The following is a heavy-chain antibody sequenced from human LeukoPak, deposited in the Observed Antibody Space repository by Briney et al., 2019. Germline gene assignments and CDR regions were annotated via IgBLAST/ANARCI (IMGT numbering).Heavy chain of an antibody. V-gene: IGHV3-74*01. CDR2: INDDGSDT. D-gene: IGHD3-22*01. CDR3: VRGGPSTWF. Sequence: PGGSLRLSCAASGFTFKLYWMHWVRQVPGKGPVWVARINDDGSDTVYADSVKGRFTISRDGAKNMLFLQMNSLRGEDTAAYHCVRGGPSTWFWGQGTLVTVSS. CDR1: GFTFKLYW. J-gene: IGHJ4*02.